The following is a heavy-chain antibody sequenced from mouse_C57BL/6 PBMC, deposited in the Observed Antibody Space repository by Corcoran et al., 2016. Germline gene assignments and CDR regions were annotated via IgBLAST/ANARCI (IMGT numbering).Heavy chain of an antibody. CDR1: GYAFSSYW. Sequence: QVQLQQSGAELVKPGASVKISCKASGYAFSSYWMNWVKQRPGKGLEWIGQIYPGDGDTNYNGKFKGKATLTADKSSSTAYMQLSSLTSEDSAVYFCAREHYGRTWFAYWGQGTLVTVSA. D-gene: IGHD1-1*01. CDR3: AREHYGRTWFAY. J-gene: IGHJ3*01. CDR2: IYPGDGDT. V-gene: IGHV1-80*01.